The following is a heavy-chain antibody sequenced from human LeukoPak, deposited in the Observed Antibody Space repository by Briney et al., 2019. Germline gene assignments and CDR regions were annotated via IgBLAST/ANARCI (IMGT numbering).Heavy chain of an antibody. Sequence: QPGWSLRLSCAASGFTFSSYWMHWVRQAPGKGLVWVSRINSDGSSTSYADSVKGRFTNSRDNAKNTLYLQMNSLRAEDTAVYYCATVAGTFDYWGQGTLVTVSS. J-gene: IGHJ4*02. CDR3: ATVAGTFDY. CDR1: GFTFSSYW. CDR2: INSDGSST. D-gene: IGHD6-19*01. V-gene: IGHV3-74*01.